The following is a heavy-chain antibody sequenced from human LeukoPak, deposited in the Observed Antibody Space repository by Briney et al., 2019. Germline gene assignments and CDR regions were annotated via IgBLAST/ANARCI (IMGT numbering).Heavy chain of an antibody. CDR2: IKQDGSEK. D-gene: IGHD3-22*01. J-gene: IGHJ4*02. CDR3: AREYYYDRVADY. CDR1: GLTFYSYD. V-gene: IGHV3-7*03. Sequence: GGSLRLSCAVSGLTFYSYDMSWVRQAPGKGLEWVANIKQDGSEKYYVDSVKGRFTISRDNAKNSLYLQMNSLRAEDTAVYYCAREYYYDRVADYWGQGTLVTVSS.